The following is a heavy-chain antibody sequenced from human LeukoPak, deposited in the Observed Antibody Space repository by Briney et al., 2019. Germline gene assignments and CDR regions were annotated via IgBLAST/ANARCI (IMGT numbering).Heavy chain of an antibody. J-gene: IGHJ6*02. CDR3: ARDHWGSLDV. V-gene: IGHV3-66*01. CDR1: GFSVRTSY. D-gene: IGHD7-27*01. CDR2: IYNGGDT. Sequence: GGSLRLSCAVSGFSVRTSYMTWVRRAPGKGLECVSLIYNGGDTYYADSVKGRFIISKDNSKNTLYLQMNSLRVEDTAVYYCARDHWGSLDVWGQGTTVTVSS.